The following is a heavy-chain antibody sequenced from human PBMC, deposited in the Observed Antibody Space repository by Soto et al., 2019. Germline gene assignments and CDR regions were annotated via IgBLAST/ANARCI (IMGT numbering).Heavy chain of an antibody. V-gene: IGHV4-39*07. CDR3: ARFRVKRMPYYYCAIDF. CDR1: GGSLTSSDYH. Sequence: PETLSLPCTVSGGSLTSSDYHWGRLRQPPGKGLEWIGSIYYSGSTYYNPALKSRVTISVDTSKNQSSLKLSSVTAADTAVYYCARFRVKRMPYYYCAIDFWGQGTTVSGFS. J-gene: IGHJ6*02. CDR2: IYYSGST. D-gene: IGHD3-10*01.